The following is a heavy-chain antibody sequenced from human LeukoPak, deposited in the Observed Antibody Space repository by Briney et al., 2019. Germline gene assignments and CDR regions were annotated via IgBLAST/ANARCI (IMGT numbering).Heavy chain of an antibody. CDR2: IRYDGSNK. V-gene: IGHV3-30*02. CDR3: AKSPVSSCRGSFCYPFDY. J-gene: IGHJ4*02. Sequence: GGSLRLSCAASGFGMHWVRQAPGKGLEWVAFIRYDGSNKYYADSVKGRFTISRDNSRNTLYLQMNTLRAEDTAVYFCAKSPVSSCRGSFCYPFDYWGQGNLVTVSS. CDR1: GFG. D-gene: IGHD2-15*01.